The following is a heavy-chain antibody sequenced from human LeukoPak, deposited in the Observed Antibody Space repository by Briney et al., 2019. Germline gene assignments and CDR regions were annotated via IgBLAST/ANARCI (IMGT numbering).Heavy chain of an antibody. Sequence: SETLSLTCTVSGGSISSYYWIWLRQPPGKGLEWIGYIYYSGSTNYNPSLKSRVTISVDTSKNQFSLKLSSVTAADTAVYYCAREGPGYDAFDIWGQGTMVTVSS. D-gene: IGHD3-10*01. CDR2: IYYSGST. J-gene: IGHJ3*02. CDR1: GGSISSYY. V-gene: IGHV4-59*01. CDR3: AREGPGYDAFDI.